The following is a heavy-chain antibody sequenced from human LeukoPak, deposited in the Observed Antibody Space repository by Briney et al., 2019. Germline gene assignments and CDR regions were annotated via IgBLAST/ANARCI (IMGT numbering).Heavy chain of an antibody. D-gene: IGHD3-10*01. CDR1: GLSISDNF. Sequence: GGSLSLSCAVSGLSISDNFMGWVRQTPGGGLEWVSLIFSGGGTYSADSVMSRFAISKDNSKNTLHLQMNSLRVEDTAMYYCARDTDYYGSGRQGYFDHWGQGTLVTVSS. V-gene: IGHV3-66*01. J-gene: IGHJ1*01. CDR3: ARDTDYYGSGRQGYFDH. CDR2: IFSGGGT.